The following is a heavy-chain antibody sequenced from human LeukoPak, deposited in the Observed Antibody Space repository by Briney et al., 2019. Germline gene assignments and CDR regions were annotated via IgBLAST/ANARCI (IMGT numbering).Heavy chain of an antibody. J-gene: IGHJ4*02. Sequence: GGSLRLSCAPSGFTFSSYGMHWVRQAPGKGLEWVAVISYDGSNKYYADSVKGRFTISRDNSKNTLYLQMNSLRAEDTAVYYCAKDQCSSTSCYSFDYWGQGTLVTVSS. CDR2: ISYDGSNK. D-gene: IGHD2-2*01. CDR3: AKDQCSSTSCYSFDY. V-gene: IGHV3-30*18. CDR1: GFTFSSYG.